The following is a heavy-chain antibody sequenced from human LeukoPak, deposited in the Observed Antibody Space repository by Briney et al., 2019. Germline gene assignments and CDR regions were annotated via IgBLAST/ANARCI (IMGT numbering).Heavy chain of an antibody. Sequence: ASVKVSCKASGYTFTGYYIHWVRQAPGQGLEWMGRMNPDSGGTNYAQKYQGRVTLTRDTSIGTAHREVTGLRSDDTAVYYCAKDMGAQDAFDIWGQGTMVTVSS. CDR2: MNPDSGGT. V-gene: IGHV1-2*06. CDR3: AKDMGAQDAFDI. J-gene: IGHJ3*02. D-gene: IGHD1-26*01. CDR1: GYTFTGYY.